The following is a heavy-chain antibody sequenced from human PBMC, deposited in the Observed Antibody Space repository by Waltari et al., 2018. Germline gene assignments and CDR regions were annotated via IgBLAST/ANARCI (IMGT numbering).Heavy chain of an antibody. Sequence: QITLKESGPTLVKPTQTLTLTCAFSGFSLTTSGVAVGWIRQPPGKALEWLALIYGKDDKRYSPSLKTRLTITRDTSKNQVVLTMTNMDPVDTATYYCAHRVLWRFDSWGQGTLVTVSS. J-gene: IGHJ5*01. V-gene: IGHV2-5*01. D-gene: IGHD2-21*01. CDR3: AHRVLWRFDS. CDR1: GFSLTTSGVA. CDR2: IYGKDDK.